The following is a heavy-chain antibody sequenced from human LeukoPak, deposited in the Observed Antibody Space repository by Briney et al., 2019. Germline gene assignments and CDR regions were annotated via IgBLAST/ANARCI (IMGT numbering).Heavy chain of an antibody. V-gene: IGHV4-59*01. Sequence: SETLSLTCTVSGGSISSYYWGWIRQPPGKGLEWIGYIYYSGSTNYNPSLKSRVTISVDTSKNQFSLKLSSVTAADTAVYYCARGIASSSPWIDYWGQGTLVTVSS. CDR2: IYYSGST. J-gene: IGHJ4*02. D-gene: IGHD6-6*01. CDR3: ARGIASSSPWIDY. CDR1: GGSISSYY.